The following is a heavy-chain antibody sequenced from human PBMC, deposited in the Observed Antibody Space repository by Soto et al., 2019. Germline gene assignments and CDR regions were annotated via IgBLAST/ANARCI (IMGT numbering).Heavy chain of an antibody. J-gene: IGHJ2*01. CDR1: GGSTTNYY. CDR2: IYGSGRT. Sequence: QVQLQGSGPGLVKPSETLSLTCTVSGGSTTNYYWSWLRQPAGKGLEYIGRIYGSGRTNYNPSLKNRVTMSVSLNQMSLRLTSVTAADTAAYYCARDFDVNTALDYWYFDLWGRGALVTVSS. V-gene: IGHV4-4*07. D-gene: IGHD5-18*01. CDR3: ARDFDVNTALDYWYFDL.